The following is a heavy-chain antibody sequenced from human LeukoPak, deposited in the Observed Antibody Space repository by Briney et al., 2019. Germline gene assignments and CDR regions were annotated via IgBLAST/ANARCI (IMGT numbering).Heavy chain of an antibody. Sequence: TGGSLRLSCAASGFTFSSYSMYWVRQAPGEGLEWVSSISSSSSYIYYADSVKGRFIISRDNAKNSLYLQMNSLRAEDTAVYYCARDNVGDILTGYYDAFDIWGQGTMVTVSS. J-gene: IGHJ3*02. CDR2: ISSSSSYI. CDR3: ARDNVGDILTGYYDAFDI. CDR1: GFTFSSYS. V-gene: IGHV3-21*01. D-gene: IGHD3-9*01.